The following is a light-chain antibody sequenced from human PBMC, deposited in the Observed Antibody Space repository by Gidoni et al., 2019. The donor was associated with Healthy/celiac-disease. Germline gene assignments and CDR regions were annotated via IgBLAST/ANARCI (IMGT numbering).Light chain of an antibody. V-gene: IGLV1-51*02. CDR1: SSNIGNNY. CDR3: GTWDSSLSGYWV. J-gene: IGLJ3*02. Sequence: QSVLTQPPSVSAAPGQKVTISCSGSSSNIGNNYVSWYQQLPGTAPKLLIYVNNKRPSGIPDRFSGSKSGTSATLGITGLQTGDEADYYCGTWDSSLSGYWVFGGGTKLTVL. CDR2: VNN.